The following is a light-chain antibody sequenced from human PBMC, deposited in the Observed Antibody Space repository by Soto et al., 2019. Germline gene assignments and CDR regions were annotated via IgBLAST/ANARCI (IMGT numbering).Light chain of an antibody. V-gene: IGLV1-44*01. CDR1: SSNIGINT. CDR3: ATWDDSLDVHV. Sequence: QAVVTQPPSVSGTPGQSVTISCSGGSSNIGINTVSWYEHLPGTAPRLLIYGNNQRPSGVPDRFSGSKSGTSASLAISGLQSEDEAHYYCATWDDSLDVHVFGTGTKLTVL. J-gene: IGLJ1*01. CDR2: GNN.